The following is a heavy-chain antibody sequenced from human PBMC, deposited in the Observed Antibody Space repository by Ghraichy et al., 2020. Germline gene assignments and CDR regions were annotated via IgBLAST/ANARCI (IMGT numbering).Heavy chain of an antibody. CDR1: GFTFSSYA. CDR3: AKDRTLHPHYYFDY. J-gene: IGHJ4*02. Sequence: GGSLRLSCTASGFTFSSYAMTWVRQAPGKGLEWISGISISGGGTYYADPVKGRFTISRDNSKNTLYLQMNSLRAEDTALYYCAKDRTLHPHYYFDYWGQGTLVTVSS. D-gene: IGHD2-15*01. V-gene: IGHV3-23*01. CDR2: ISISGGGT.